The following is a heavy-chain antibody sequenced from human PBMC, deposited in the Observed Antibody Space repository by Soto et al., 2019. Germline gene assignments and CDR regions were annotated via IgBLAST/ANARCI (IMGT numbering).Heavy chain of an antibody. CDR3: ARDRSIGYCSSTSCLKWFDP. J-gene: IGHJ5*02. CDR2: INPNSGGT. V-gene: IGHV1-2*02. D-gene: IGHD2-2*01. CDR1: GYTFTGYY. Sequence: ASVKVSCKASGYTFTGYYMHGVRQAPGQGLEWMGWINPNSGGTNYAQKFQGRVTMTRDTSISTAYMELSRLRSDDTALYYCARDRSIGYCSSTSCLKWFDPWGQGTLVTVSS.